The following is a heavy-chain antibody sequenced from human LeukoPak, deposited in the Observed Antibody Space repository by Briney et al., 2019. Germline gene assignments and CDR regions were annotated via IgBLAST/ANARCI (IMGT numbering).Heavy chain of an antibody. V-gene: IGHV4-39*01. CDR2: VYYSGST. D-gene: IGHD2-8*01. J-gene: IGHJ5*02. CDR3: ARASFNVVFGNWFDP. Sequence: SETLSLTCTVSSGSIGGSNNYWGWIRQAPGKGLEWIGNVYYSGSTFYNPSLKSRVTISVDTSKNQFSLKLRSVTAADTAIYYCARASFNVVFGNWFDPWGQGTLVTVSS. CDR1: SGSIGGSNNY.